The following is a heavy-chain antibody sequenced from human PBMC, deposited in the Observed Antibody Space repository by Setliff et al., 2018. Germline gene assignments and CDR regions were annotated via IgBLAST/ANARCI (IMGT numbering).Heavy chain of an antibody. CDR1: GFTFSSYT. CDR2: IDSSSTWI. D-gene: IGHD1-26*01. CDR3: AREKWSYYGLRKDYYFDY. Sequence: GGSLRLSCAASGFTFSSYTMNWVRQAPGQGLEWVSSIDSSSTWIYYADSVKGRFTISRDNAKNSLYLQMNSLRAEDTATYYCAREKWSYYGLRKDYYFDYWGQGTLVTVSS. V-gene: IGHV3-21*01. J-gene: IGHJ4*02.